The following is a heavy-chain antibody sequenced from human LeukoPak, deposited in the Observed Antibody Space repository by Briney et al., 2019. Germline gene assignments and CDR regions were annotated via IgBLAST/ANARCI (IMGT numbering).Heavy chain of an antibody. J-gene: IGHJ3*02. Sequence: GGSLRLSCAASGFTFSSYSMNWVRQAPGKGLEWVSSISSSSSYIYYADSVKGRFTISRDNAKNSPYLQMNSLRAEDTAVYYCARDGTYYDFWSGSVEGAFDIWGQGTMVTVSS. D-gene: IGHD3-3*01. V-gene: IGHV3-21*01. CDR3: ARDGTYYDFWSGSVEGAFDI. CDR1: GFTFSSYS. CDR2: ISSSSSYI.